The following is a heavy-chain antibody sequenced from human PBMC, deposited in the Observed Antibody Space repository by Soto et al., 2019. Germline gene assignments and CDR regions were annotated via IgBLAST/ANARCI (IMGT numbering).Heavy chain of an antibody. V-gene: IGHV3-30*18. J-gene: IGHJ4*02. D-gene: IGHD4-17*01. CDR1: GFTFSSYG. Sequence: TGGSLRLSCAASGFTFSSYGMHWVRQAPGKGLEWVAVISYDGSNKYYADSVKGRFTISRDNSKNTLYLQMNSLRAEDTAVYYCAKDYGDYTLGVDYWGQGTLVTVSS. CDR3: AKDYGDYTLGVDY. CDR2: ISYDGSNK.